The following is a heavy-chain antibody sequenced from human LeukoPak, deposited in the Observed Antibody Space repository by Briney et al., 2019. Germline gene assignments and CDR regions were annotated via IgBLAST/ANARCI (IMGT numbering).Heavy chain of an antibody. CDR3: ARGRPMVRGVKPSYYFDY. D-gene: IGHD3-10*01. CDR1: GFTFSSYA. J-gene: IGHJ4*02. V-gene: IGHV3-30*04. CDR2: ISYDGSNK. Sequence: PGRSLRLSCAASGFTFSSYAMHWVRQAPGKGLEWVAVISYDGSNKYYADSVKGRLTISRDNSKNTLYLQMNSLRAEDTAVYYCARGRPMVRGVKPSYYFDYWGQGTLVTVSS.